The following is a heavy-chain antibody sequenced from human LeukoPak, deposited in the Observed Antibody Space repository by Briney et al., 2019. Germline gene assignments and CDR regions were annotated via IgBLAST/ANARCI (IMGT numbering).Heavy chain of an antibody. D-gene: IGHD1-26*01. CDR2: ISSSGTTI. J-gene: IGHJ4*02. CDR1: GFTFSSYG. V-gene: IGHV3-21*04. CDR3: ARRRDSGSLQHFDY. Sequence: PGGSLRLSCAASGFTFSSYGMSWVRQAPGKGLEWVSAISSSGTTIYYADSVKGRFTISRDNAKNSLYLQMNSLRAEDTAVYYCARRRDSGSLQHFDYWGQGTLVTVSS.